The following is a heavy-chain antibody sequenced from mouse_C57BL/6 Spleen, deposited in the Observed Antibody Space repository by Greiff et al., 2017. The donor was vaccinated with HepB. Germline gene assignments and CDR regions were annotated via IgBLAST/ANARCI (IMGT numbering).Heavy chain of an antibody. CDR3: TYLLNWDEGLEDY. Sequence: EVKLVESGGGLVQPGGSMKLSCVASGFTFSNYWMNWVRQSPEKGLEWVAQIRLKSDNYATHYAESVKGRFTISRDDSKSSVYLQMNNLRAEDTGIYYCTYLLNWDEGLEDYWGQGTTLTVSS. CDR1: GFTFSNYW. CDR2: IRLKSDNYAT. J-gene: IGHJ2*01. D-gene: IGHD4-1*01. V-gene: IGHV6-3*01.